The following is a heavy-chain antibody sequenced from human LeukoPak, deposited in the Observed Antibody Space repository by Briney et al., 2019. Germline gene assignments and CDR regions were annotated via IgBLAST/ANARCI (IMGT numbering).Heavy chain of an antibody. Sequence: GGSLRLSCAASGFTFSSYELNWVRQAPGKGLEWVSYISSSGSTIYYVDSVKGRFTISRDNTKNSLYLQMNSLRAEDTAVYYCARASFTGYSSGLIDYWGRGTLVTVSS. CDR1: GFTFSSYE. V-gene: IGHV3-48*03. CDR2: ISSSGSTI. J-gene: IGHJ4*02. CDR3: ARASFTGYSSGLIDY. D-gene: IGHD6-19*01.